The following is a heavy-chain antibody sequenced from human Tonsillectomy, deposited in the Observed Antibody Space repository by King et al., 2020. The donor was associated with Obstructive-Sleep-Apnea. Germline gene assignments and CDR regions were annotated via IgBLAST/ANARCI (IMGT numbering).Heavy chain of an antibody. CDR2: IKTKTDGGTT. Sequence: VQLVESGGGLVKPGGSLRLSCAASGFTFSNAWMSWVRQAPGKGLEWVGRIKTKTDGGTTDYAAPVKGRFIISRDDSKNTLFLQINSLKIEDTAMYYCATTGYSSSWYSYWGQGALVTVSS. CDR3: ATTGYSSSWYSY. CDR1: GFTFSNAW. V-gene: IGHV3-15*05. J-gene: IGHJ4*02. D-gene: IGHD6-13*01.